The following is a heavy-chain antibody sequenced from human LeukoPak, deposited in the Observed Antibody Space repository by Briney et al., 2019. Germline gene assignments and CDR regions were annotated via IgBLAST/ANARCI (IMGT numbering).Heavy chain of an antibody. Sequence: PSETLSLTCTVSGGSISSYYWSWIRQPPGKGLEWIGYIYYSGSTNYNPSLKSRVTISVDTSKNQLSLKLSSVTAADTAVYYCARDQSYYYDSSGYFAFDIWGQGTMVTVSS. CDR2: IYYSGST. CDR1: GGSISSYY. J-gene: IGHJ3*02. V-gene: IGHV4-59*01. CDR3: ARDQSYYYDSSGYFAFDI. D-gene: IGHD3-22*01.